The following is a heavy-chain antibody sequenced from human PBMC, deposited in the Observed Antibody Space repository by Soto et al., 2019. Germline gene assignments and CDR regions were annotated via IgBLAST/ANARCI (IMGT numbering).Heavy chain of an antibody. J-gene: IGHJ4*02. V-gene: IGHV4-59*08. CDR1: GASITAYY. CDR3: ARHENGGTYPLAVFDS. Sequence: PSETLSLTCAVSGASITAYYWAWVRQPPGKGLEYIGHVHNSGRADYNPSLRSRITISVDTSRNQFSLHLNSVTAADTAVYFCARHENGGTYPLAVFDSWGQGTLVTVSS. D-gene: IGHD1-26*01. CDR2: VHNSGRA.